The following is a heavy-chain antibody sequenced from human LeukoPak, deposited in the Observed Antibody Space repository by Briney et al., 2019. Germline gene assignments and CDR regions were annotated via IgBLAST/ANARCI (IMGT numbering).Heavy chain of an antibody. CDR3: ARRHSSGWYFDY. CDR2: ISNSSSTI. CDR1: GFTFSSYS. Sequence: TGGSLRLSCAASGFTFSSYSMNWVRQAPGKGLEWVSYISNSSSTIYYADSVKGRFTISRDNAKSSLYLQMNSLRAEDTAVYYCARRHSSGWYFDYWGQGTLVTVSS. D-gene: IGHD6-19*01. V-gene: IGHV3-48*01. J-gene: IGHJ4*02.